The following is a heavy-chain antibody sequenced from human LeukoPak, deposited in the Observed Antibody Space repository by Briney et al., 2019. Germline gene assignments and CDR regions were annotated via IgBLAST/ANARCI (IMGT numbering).Heavy chain of an antibody. Sequence: PSETLSLTCAVYGGSFSGYYWSWIRQPPGKGLEWIGEINHSGSTNYNPSLKSRVTISVDTSKNQFSLKLSSVTAADTAVYYCARLPPLYDYVWGSYRPNRYYFDYWGQGTLVTVS. CDR1: GGSFSGYY. D-gene: IGHD3-16*02. J-gene: IGHJ4*02. V-gene: IGHV4-34*01. CDR2: INHSGST. CDR3: ARLPPLYDYVWGSYRPNRYYFDY.